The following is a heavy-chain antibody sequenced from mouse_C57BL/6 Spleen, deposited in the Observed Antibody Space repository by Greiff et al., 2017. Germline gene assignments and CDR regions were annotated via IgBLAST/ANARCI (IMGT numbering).Heavy chain of an antibody. CDR2: IHPNSGST. V-gene: IGHV1-64*01. J-gene: IGHJ4*01. CDR3: VPPGDYGAMDY. CDR1: GYTFTSYW. Sequence: VQLQQSGAELVKPGASVTLSCKASGYTFTSYWMHWVKQRPGQGLEWIGMIHPNSGSTNYNAKFKSKATLTVDKSSSTAYMQLSSLTSDDSAVYYSVPPGDYGAMDYWGQGTSVTVSS.